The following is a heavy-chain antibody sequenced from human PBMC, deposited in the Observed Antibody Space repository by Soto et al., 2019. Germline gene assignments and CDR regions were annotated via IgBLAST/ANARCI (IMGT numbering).Heavy chain of an antibody. Sequence: GASVKVSCKASGYTFTSYGLSWVRQAPGQGLEWMGWISAYNGNTKYAQKVQDRVTMTTDTPTNTAYMELRSLRSDDTAVYYCVRAEEVIRGVVSWGYWRQGTLVSASS. CDR2: ISAYNGNT. J-gene: IGHJ4*02. V-gene: IGHV1-18*01. CDR3: VRAEEVIRGVVSWGY. CDR1: GYTFTSYG. D-gene: IGHD3-10*01.